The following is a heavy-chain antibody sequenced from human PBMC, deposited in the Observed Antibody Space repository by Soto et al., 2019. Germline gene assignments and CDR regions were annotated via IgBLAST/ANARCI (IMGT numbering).Heavy chain of an antibody. CDR2: FNPILSMS. J-gene: IGHJ4*02. CDR1: GDTFSFYS. Sequence: QVQLVQSGAEVKKPGSSVKVSCKASGDTFSFYSINWVRQAPGLGLEWMGRFNPILSMSNSAQKFQGRVTLTADKSTSTAYMVLSSLRSEDTAMSYCATSYGSGSRAFDYWGQGALVTVSS. D-gene: IGHD3-10*01. CDR3: ATSYGSGSRAFDY. V-gene: IGHV1-69*02.